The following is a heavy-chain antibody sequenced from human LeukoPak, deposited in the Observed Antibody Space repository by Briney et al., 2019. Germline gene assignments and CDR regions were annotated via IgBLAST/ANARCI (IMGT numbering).Heavy chain of an antibody. J-gene: IGHJ4*02. CDR3: ARSGDSSGYFREITLYYFDY. D-gene: IGHD3-22*01. V-gene: IGHV3-11*01. CDR1: GFTFTDYY. CDR2: ISSSGSTI. Sequence: GGSLRLSCAASGFTFTDYYMSWIRQAPGKGLEWVSYISSSGSTIHYADSVKGRFTISRDNAKNSLYLQMNSLRAEDTAVYYCARSGDSSGYFREITLYYFDYWGQGILVTVSS.